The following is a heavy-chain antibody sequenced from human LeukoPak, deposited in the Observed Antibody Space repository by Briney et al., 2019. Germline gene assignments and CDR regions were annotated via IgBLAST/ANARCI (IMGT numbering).Heavy chain of an antibody. Sequence: GGSLRLSCAASGFTFSSYWMSWVRQAPGKGLEWVANIKQDGSEKYYVGSVKGRFTISRDNAKNSLYLQANSLRPDDTAVYYCARGRVSRSPAAGRRNYYYYYYMDVWGKGTTVTVSS. V-gene: IGHV3-7*03. D-gene: IGHD6-13*01. CDR3: ARGRVSRSPAAGRRNYYYYYYMDV. CDR1: GFTFSSYW. J-gene: IGHJ6*03. CDR2: IKQDGSEK.